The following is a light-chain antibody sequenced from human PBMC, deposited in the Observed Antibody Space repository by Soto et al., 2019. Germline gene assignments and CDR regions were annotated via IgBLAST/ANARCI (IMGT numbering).Light chain of an antibody. Sequence: EIVITQYLATLSVHKEERATLSCSASQSVRSNLAWYQQKPGQAPRLVIYAASTRATGIPDRFSGSVSGTEFTLTISSLQSEDFAVYYCQQYNEWPPFTFGQGTRLEVK. V-gene: IGKV3-15*01. CDR3: QQYNEWPPFT. CDR1: QSVRSN. CDR2: AAS. J-gene: IGKJ5*01.